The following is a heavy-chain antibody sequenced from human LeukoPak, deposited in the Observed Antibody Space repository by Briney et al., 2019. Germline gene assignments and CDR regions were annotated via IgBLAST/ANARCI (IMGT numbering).Heavy chain of an antibody. CDR2: ISGDGGST. CDR1: GFTFDDYA. Sequence: PGGSLRLSCAASGFTFDDYAMHWVRQAPGKGLEWVSLISGDGGSTYYADSVKGRFTISRDNSKNSLYLQMNSLRTEDTALYYCAKAAVAGTSPDGDYYYYGMDVWGQGTTVTVSS. V-gene: IGHV3-43*02. D-gene: IGHD6-19*01. J-gene: IGHJ6*02. CDR3: AKAAVAGTSPDGDYYYYGMDV.